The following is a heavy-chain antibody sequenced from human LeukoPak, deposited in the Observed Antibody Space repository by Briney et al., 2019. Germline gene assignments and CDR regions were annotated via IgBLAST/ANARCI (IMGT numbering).Heavy chain of an antibody. CDR2: ISSSSSYK. V-gene: IGHV3-21*01. CDR1: GFTFNTYS. D-gene: IGHD5-18*01. Sequence: PGGSLRLSCAASGFTFNTYSMNWVRQAPGKGLEWVSSISSSSSYKYYADSVKGRFTISRDNSKNTLYLQMNSLRAEDTAVYYCARKNSYGPGGMDVWGQGTTVTVSS. CDR3: ARKNSYGPGGMDV. J-gene: IGHJ6*02.